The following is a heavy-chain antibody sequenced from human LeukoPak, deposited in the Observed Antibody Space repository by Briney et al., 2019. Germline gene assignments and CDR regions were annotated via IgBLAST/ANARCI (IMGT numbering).Heavy chain of an antibody. J-gene: IGHJ5*02. CDR1: GGSISSSSYY. CDR2: IYYSGST. V-gene: IGHV4-39*07. D-gene: IGHD6-19*01. Sequence: PSGTLSLTCTVSGGSISSSSYYWGWIRQPPGKGLEWIGSIYYSGSTYYNPSLKSRVTISVDTSKNQFSLKLTSVTAADTAVYYCAGQDSSGYNWFDPWGQGTLVTVSS. CDR3: AGQDSSGYNWFDP.